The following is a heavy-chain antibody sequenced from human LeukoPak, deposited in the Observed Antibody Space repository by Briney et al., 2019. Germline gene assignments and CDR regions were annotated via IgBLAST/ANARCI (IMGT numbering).Heavy chain of an antibody. D-gene: IGHD4/OR15-4a*01. CDR3: ARRAGAYSHPYDY. V-gene: IGHV3-23*01. J-gene: IGHJ4*02. CDR2: IGGTGVRT. Sequence: PGGSLRLSCASSGFTFSSYAMSWVRQAPGKGLEWVSRIGGTGVRTYYADSVKGRFTISRDNSKNTLYLQMNSLRAEDTAVYYCARRAGAYSHPYDYWGQGTLVTVSS. CDR1: GFTFSSYA.